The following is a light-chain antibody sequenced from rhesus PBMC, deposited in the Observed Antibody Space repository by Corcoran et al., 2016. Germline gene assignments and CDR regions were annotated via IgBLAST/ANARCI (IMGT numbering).Light chain of an antibody. Sequence: QVILTQSPATLSLSPGERATLSCRASQSVGSSLAWYQQKPGQAPRLLIYGSSRRATGIPDRFSGSGSGTEFTLTIRSLEPEDFAVYYCQKYSSSPYSFGQGTKVEIK. J-gene: IGKJ2*01. V-gene: IGKV3-53*01. CDR2: GSS. CDR1: QSVGSS. CDR3: QKYSSSPYS.